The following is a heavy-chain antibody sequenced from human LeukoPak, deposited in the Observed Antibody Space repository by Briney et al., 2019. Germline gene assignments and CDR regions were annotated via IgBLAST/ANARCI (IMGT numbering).Heavy chain of an antibody. Sequence: PGGSLRLSCTASEFTFGDYVMSWVRQAPGKGLEWVGFIRSKAYGGTTKNAASVKGRFTISRDDSRSIAYLQMNSLKTEDTAVYYCTRRYNYDSSGYYYVRDAFDIWGQGTMVTVSS. V-gene: IGHV3-49*04. CDR1: EFTFGDYV. CDR2: IRSKAYGGTT. J-gene: IGHJ3*02. D-gene: IGHD3-22*01. CDR3: TRRYNYDSSGYYYVRDAFDI.